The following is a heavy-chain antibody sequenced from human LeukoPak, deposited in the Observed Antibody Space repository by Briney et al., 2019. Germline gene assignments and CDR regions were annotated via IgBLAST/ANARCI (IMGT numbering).Heavy chain of an antibody. D-gene: IGHD6-19*01. CDR1: GGSISSGGYY. J-gene: IGHJ4*02. Sequence: PSQTLSLTCTVSGGSISSGGYYWSWIRQPPGKGLEWIGYIYHSGSTYYNPSLKSRVTISVDKSKNQFSLKLSSVTAADTAVYYCARPGGIAVAGYFDYWGQGTLVTVSS. V-gene: IGHV4-30-2*01. CDR2: IYHSGST. CDR3: ARPGGIAVAGYFDY.